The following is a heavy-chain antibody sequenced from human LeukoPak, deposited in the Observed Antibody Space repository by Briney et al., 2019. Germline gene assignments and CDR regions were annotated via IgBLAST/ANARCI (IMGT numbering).Heavy chain of an antibody. D-gene: IGHD6-13*01. CDR3: ARHETNGYSSSWYDLRGPYYFDY. Sequence: GGSLRLSCAASGFTFSSYSMNWVRQAPGKGLEWVSSISSSSSYIYYADSVKGRFTISRDNAKNSLYLQMNSLRAEDTAVYYCARHETNGYSSSWYDLRGPYYFDYWGQGTLVTVSS. CDR2: ISSSSSYI. J-gene: IGHJ4*02. CDR1: GFTFSSYS. V-gene: IGHV3-21*04.